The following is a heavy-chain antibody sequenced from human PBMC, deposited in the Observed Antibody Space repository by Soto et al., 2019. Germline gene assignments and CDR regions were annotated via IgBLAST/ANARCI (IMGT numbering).Heavy chain of an antibody. D-gene: IGHD3-10*01. V-gene: IGHV4-39*02. J-gene: IGHJ4*02. Sequence: PSETLSLTCTVSGGSIISSSYYWGWIRQPPGKGLEWIGSIYYSGSTYYTPSLKSRVTISVATSKKQFSLKLSLVTAADPAVYYCARETGDYWGQGTLVNVSS. CDR3: ARETGDY. CDR2: IYYSGST. CDR1: GGSIISSSYY.